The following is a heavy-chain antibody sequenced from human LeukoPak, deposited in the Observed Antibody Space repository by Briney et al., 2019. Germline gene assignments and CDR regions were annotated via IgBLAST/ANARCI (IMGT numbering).Heavy chain of an antibody. CDR3: ARKDGDY. CDR2: IYSSVST. CDR1: GASISAFH. V-gene: IGHV4-4*07. Sequence: SETLSLTCTVSGASISAFHLTWFRQPAGKTLEWISLIYSSVSTLLNPSLKTPGAMSLDLTKNQLPLRLPSLTGADTAMYSCARKDGDYWGQGTLVTVSS. J-gene: IGHJ4*02.